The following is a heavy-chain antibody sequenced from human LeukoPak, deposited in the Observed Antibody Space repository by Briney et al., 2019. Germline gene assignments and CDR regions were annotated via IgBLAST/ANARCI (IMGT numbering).Heavy chain of an antibody. J-gene: IGHJ4*02. V-gene: IGHV3-23*01. CDR2: ISGSGGST. D-gene: IGHD1-7*01. CDR3: AKRETGTSFRLLHFDY. CDR1: GFTFSSYA. Sequence: PGGSLRLSCAASGFTFSSYAMSWVRQAPGKGLEWVSAISGSGGSTYYADSVKGRFTISRDNSKNTLYLQMNSLRAEDTAVYYCAKRETGTSFRLLHFDYWGQGTLVTVSS.